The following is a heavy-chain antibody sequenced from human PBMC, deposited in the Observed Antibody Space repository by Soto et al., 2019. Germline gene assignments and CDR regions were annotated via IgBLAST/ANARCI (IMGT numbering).Heavy chain of an antibody. V-gene: IGHV3-53*01. CDR3: ATGLTLPVRPSFDT. Sequence: EVQLVESGGGLIQPGGSLRLSCAASGFTVSGNYITGVRQAPGKGLEWVSVIFSGDNTYYSDSVKGRFTISRDNSKNTVYLQMNRLRGDDTAVYFCATGLTLPVRPSFDTWGQGTLLTVSS. CDR2: IFSGDNT. D-gene: IGHD2-21*02. J-gene: IGHJ5*02. CDR1: GFTVSGNY.